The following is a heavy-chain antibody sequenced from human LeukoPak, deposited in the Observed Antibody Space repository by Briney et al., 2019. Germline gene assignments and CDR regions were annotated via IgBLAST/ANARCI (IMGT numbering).Heavy chain of an antibody. CDR1: GGSISSSSYY. CDR2: IYYSGST. CDR3: ARSIDRDGCSDYYYYMDV. Sequence: SETLSLTCTVSGGSISSSSYYWGWIRQPPGKGLEWIGSIYYSGSTYYNPSLKSRVTISVDTSKNQFSLKLSSVTAADTAVYYCARSIDRDGCSDYYYYMDVWGKGTTVTISS. J-gene: IGHJ6*03. V-gene: IGHV4-39*01. D-gene: IGHD5-24*01.